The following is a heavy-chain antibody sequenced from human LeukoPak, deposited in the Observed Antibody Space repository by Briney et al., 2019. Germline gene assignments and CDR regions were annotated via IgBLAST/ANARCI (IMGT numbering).Heavy chain of an antibody. J-gene: IGHJ4*02. CDR2: IGYAGVHK. CDR3: AKDLHGGYSSDY. Sequence: PGGTLRLSCAASGFTFNNFGMHWVRQAPGKGLEWVSFIGYAGVHKYYADSVKGRFTISKDNSKATLYLQMNSLRPEDTAVYYCAKDLHGGYSSDYWGQGTLVTVFS. D-gene: IGHD4-23*01. V-gene: IGHV3-30*02. CDR1: GFTFNNFG.